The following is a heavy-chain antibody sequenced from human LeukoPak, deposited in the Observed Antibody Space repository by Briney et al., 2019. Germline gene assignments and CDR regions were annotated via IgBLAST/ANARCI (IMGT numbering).Heavy chain of an antibody. CDR3: AKATGSGYDLGIYYFDY. D-gene: IGHD5-12*01. J-gene: IGHJ4*02. CDR1: GFTFNTNA. Sequence: GGSLRLSCAASGFTFNTNAMHWVRQAPGKGLEWVAVISYDGSNKYYADSLKGRFTISRDNSKSTLYLQMNSLRPEDTTVYYCAKATGSGYDLGIYYFDYWGLGTLVTVSS. V-gene: IGHV3-30*04. CDR2: ISYDGSNK.